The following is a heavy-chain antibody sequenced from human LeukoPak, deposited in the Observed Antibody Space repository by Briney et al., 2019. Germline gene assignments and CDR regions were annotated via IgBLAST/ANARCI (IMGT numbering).Heavy chain of an antibody. Sequence: SETLSPTCAVYGGSFSGYYWSWIRQPPGKGLEWIGEINHSGSTNYNPSLKSRVTISVDTSKNQFSLKLCSVTAADTAVYYCARGYSNYDYYFDYWGQGTLVTVSS. D-gene: IGHD4-11*01. CDR1: GGSFSGYY. J-gene: IGHJ4*02. CDR3: ARGYSNYDYYFDY. V-gene: IGHV4-34*01. CDR2: INHSGST.